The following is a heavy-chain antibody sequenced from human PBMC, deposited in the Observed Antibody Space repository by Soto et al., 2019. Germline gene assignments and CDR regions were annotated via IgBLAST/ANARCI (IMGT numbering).Heavy chain of an antibody. J-gene: IGHJ4*02. CDR3: AKSGNYNDRSGYYYFDH. Sequence: PGETLKLSCEASGFTFNNYAMNWVRQAPGKGLEWVSSVSKSGDSTNYADSVTGRFTISRDNSKNTVSLQMNSLRVEDTAIYYCAKSGNYNDRSGYYYFDHWGQGMLVTVSS. CDR2: VSKSGDST. D-gene: IGHD3-22*01. CDR1: GFTFNNYA. V-gene: IGHV3-23*01.